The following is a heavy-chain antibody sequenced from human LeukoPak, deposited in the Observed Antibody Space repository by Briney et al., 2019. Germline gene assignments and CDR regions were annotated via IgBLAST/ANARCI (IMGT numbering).Heavy chain of an antibody. V-gene: IGHV4-34*01. J-gene: IGHJ4*02. D-gene: IGHD3-16*01. Sequence: SETLSLTCAVYGGSFSGYYWSWIRQPPGKGLEWIGEINHSGSTNYNPSLKSRVTISVDTSKNQFSLKLNFVTAADTAVYYCTRTSLGVPLDFWGRGTLVTVSS. CDR3: TRTSLGVPLDF. CDR2: INHSGST. CDR1: GGSFSGYY.